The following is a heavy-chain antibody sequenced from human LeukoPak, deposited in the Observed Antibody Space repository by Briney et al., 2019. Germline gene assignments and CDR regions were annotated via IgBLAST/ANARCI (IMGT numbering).Heavy chain of an antibody. V-gene: IGHV3-74*01. Sequence: AGGSLRLSCAASGFTFSSYWMHWVRQAPGKGLVWVSRINSDGSSTSYADSVKGRFTISRDNSKNTLYLQMNSLRAEDTAVYYCAKDRKWLRLRGYDGEHFDYWGQGTLVTVSS. CDR1: GFTFSSYW. CDR3: AKDRKWLRLRGYDGEHFDY. J-gene: IGHJ4*02. D-gene: IGHD5-12*01. CDR2: INSDGSST.